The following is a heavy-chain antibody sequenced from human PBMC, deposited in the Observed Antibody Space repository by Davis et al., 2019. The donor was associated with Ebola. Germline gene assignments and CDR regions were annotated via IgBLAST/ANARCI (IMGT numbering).Heavy chain of an antibody. CDR1: GYSFTGHY. CDR3: ARESNYQVILSKGFDF. D-gene: IGHD2-21*01. V-gene: IGHV1-2*02. J-gene: IGHJ4*02. Sequence: ASVKVSCKASGYSFTGHYMHWVRQAPGQGLEWLGWFNPNSRGTNLAQKFQGRVTLTGDTSIGTAYMEMSRLTYDDTAVYYCARESNYQVILSKGFDFWGQGTLVTVSS. CDR2: FNPNSRGT.